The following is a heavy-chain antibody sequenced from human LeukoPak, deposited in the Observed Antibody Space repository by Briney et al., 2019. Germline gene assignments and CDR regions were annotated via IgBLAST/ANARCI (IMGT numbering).Heavy chain of an antibody. D-gene: IGHD3-22*01. V-gene: IGHV3-21*01. J-gene: IGHJ4*02. CDR1: GFTFSSYS. Sequence: GGSLRLSCAASGFTFSSYSMNWVRQAPGKGLEWVSSISSSSRYIYYADSEKGRFTISRDNAKNSLYLQMNSLRDEDTAVYYCARSPGAMIVVVPDYWGQGTLVTVSS. CDR3: ARSPGAMIVVVPDY. CDR2: ISSSSRYI.